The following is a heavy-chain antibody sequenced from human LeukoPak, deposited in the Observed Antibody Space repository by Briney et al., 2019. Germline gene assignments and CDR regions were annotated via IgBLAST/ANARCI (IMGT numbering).Heavy chain of an antibody. D-gene: IGHD6-13*01. CDR3: ARDSFSLSSSWYGAFDI. Sequence: GGSLRLSCAASGFTFSSYAMHWVRQAPGRGLEWVAVISYDGSNKYYADSVKGRFTISRDNSKNTLYLQMNSLRAEDTAVYYCARDSFSLSSSWYGAFDIWGQGTMVTVSS. V-gene: IGHV3-30*04. CDR2: ISYDGSNK. J-gene: IGHJ3*02. CDR1: GFTFSSYA.